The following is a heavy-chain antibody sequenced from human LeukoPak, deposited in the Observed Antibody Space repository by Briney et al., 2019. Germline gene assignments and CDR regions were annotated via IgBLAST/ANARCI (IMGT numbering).Heavy chain of an antibody. D-gene: IGHD3-22*01. J-gene: IGHJ4*02. CDR2: IYYSGST. CDR1: GGSISSYY. Sequence: SETLSLTCTVSGGSISSYYWSWIRQPPGKGLEWIGYIYYSGSTNYNPSLRSRVTISVDTSKNQFSLKLSSVTAADTAVYYCAGASYDSSGVHWGQGTLVTVSS. CDR3: AGASYDSSGVH. V-gene: IGHV4-59*01.